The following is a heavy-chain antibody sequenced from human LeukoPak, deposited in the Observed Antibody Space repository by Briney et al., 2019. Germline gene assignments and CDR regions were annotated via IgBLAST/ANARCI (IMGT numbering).Heavy chain of an antibody. CDR2: ISGSGGST. D-gene: IGHD3-10*01. V-gene: IGHV3-23*01. J-gene: IGHJ4*02. Sequence: GGSLRLSCAASGFTFSNSAMTWVRQTPGKGLEWVSAISGSGGSTYYADSVKGRFTISRDNAKSSLYLQMNSLRAEDTAVYYCARAAMIRGVVNPPFDYWGQGILVTVSS. CDR3: ARAAMIRGVVNPPFDY. CDR1: GFTFSNSA.